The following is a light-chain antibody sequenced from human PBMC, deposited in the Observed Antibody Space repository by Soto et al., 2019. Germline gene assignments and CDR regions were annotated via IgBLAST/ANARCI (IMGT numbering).Light chain of an antibody. V-gene: IGLV1-44*01. CDR1: NSNIGSNT. CDR3: QSYDNSLSVYV. Sequence: QSVLTQPPSASGTPGQRVTISCSGSNSNIGSNTVNWYQQLPGTAPKLLIYSNNQRPSGVPGRFSDSKSGTSASLAISGLQSEDEADYYCQSYDNSLSVYVFGTGTKLTVL. CDR2: SNN. J-gene: IGLJ1*01.